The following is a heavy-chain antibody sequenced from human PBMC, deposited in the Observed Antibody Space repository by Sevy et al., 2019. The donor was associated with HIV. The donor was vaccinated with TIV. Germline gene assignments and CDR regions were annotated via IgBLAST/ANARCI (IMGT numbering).Heavy chain of an antibody. CDR3: ARVQGWEAYFDY. J-gene: IGHJ4*02. V-gene: IGHV4-61*01. CDR2: IYYSGST. CDR1: GGSVSSGSYY. D-gene: IGHD1-26*01. Sequence: SEPLSLTCTVSGGSVSSGSYYWSWIRQPPGKGLEWIGYIYYSGSTYYNRSLKSRVTISVDMSKNPFSLKLSFVTAADTAVYYGARVQGWEAYFDYWGQGTLVTVSS.